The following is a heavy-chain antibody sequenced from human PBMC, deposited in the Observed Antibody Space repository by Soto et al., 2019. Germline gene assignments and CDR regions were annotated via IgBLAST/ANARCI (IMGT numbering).Heavy chain of an antibody. CDR3: ARLPSRHLVDY. J-gene: IGHJ4*02. Sequence: XETLSLTCTVSGSSISSSGYYWGWIRQPPGKGLEWIGSMFYGVSTYYNPSLKSRVTVSVDTSKNQFSLNLSSVTAADTAVYYCARLPSRHLVDYWGQGTLVTVSS. V-gene: IGHV4-39*01. D-gene: IGHD3-3*02. CDR1: GSSISSSGYY. CDR2: MFYGVST.